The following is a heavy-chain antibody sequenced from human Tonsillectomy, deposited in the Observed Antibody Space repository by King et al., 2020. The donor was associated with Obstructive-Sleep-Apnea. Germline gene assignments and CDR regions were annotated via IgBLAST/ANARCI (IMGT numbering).Heavy chain of an antibody. CDR2: ISSNGGST. Sequence: VQLVESGGGLVQPGGSLRLSCAASGFTFSSYAMHWVRQAPGKGLEYVSAISSNGGSTYYANSVKGRFTISRDNSKNTLYLQMGSLRAEDMAVYYCAMNTYYYDSSGYYNYYYYGMDVWGQGTTVTVSS. J-gene: IGHJ6*02. CDR3: AMNTYYYDSSGYYNYYYYGMDV. CDR1: GFTFSSYA. D-gene: IGHD3-22*01. V-gene: IGHV3-64*01.